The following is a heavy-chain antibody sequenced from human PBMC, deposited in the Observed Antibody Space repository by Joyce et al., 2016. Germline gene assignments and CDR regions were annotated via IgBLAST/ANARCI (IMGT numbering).Heavy chain of an antibody. V-gene: IGHV3-23*01. J-gene: IGHJ4*02. Sequence: ELQLLESGGGLVQPGGSLRLSCAASGFSFTTYVMNWVRQPPGKGLEWVSGISGHGADTYYVVSVKGRCTISRDNTENTLYLQMHSLRAEDTAVYFCAKPEPFRAYFDYWGQGSLVTVSS. CDR3: AKPEPFRAYFDY. CDR2: ISGHGADT. CDR1: GFSFTTYV.